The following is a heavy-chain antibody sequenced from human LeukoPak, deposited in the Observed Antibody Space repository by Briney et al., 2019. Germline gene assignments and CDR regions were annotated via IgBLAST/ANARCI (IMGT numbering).Heavy chain of an antibody. V-gene: IGHV4-39*07. Sequence: SETLSLTCTVSGGSISSSSYYWGWIRQPPGKGLEWIGSIYYSGSTYYNPSLKSRVTISVDTSKNQFSLKLSSVTAADTAVYYCARLSPAAEGPLVDYWGQGTLVTVSS. CDR3: ARLSPAAEGPLVDY. J-gene: IGHJ4*02. CDR2: IYYSGST. CDR1: GGSISSSSYY. D-gene: IGHD1-26*01.